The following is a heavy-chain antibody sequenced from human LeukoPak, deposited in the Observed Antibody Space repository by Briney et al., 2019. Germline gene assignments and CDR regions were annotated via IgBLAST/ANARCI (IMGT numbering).Heavy chain of an antibody. J-gene: IGHJ4*02. Sequence: GGSLRLSCAASGFSFSDYAMHWVRQAPGKGLEWVAVISFDGNEKYSADSVKGRFTISRDNSKNTLYLQMNSLRTEDTAVYFCTRDQGWQQFDSWGQGTLVTVSS. V-gene: IGHV3-30*04. CDR3: TRDQGWQQFDS. CDR1: GFSFSDYA. D-gene: IGHD5-24*01. CDR2: ISFDGNEK.